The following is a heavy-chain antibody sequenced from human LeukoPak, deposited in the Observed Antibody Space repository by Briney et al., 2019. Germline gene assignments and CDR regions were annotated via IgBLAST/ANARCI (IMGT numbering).Heavy chain of an antibody. V-gene: IGHV1-18*01. CDR2: IGAYNGNT. CDR3: ARPYDFWSASSDDAFDI. J-gene: IGHJ3*02. CDR1: GYTFTSYG. Sequence: ASVKVSCKASGYTFTSYGISWVRQAPGQGLEWMGWIGAYNGNTNYAQKLQGRVTMTTDTSTSTAYMELRSLRSDDTAVYYCARPYDFWSASSDDAFDIWGQGTMVTVSS. D-gene: IGHD3-3*01.